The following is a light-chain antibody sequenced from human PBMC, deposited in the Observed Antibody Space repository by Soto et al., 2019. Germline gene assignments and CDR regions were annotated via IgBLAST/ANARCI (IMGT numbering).Light chain of an antibody. CDR1: QSVSNS. J-gene: IGKJ1*01. Sequence: EMVLTPSPATLSLSPGERATLSCRASQSVSNSVAWYQQKPVQAPMLLIYDASNKATGTPARVIGSGSGTNFTRTIGTLAPADLAIYYFQQRSNWPLSFGKGNKVAVK. V-gene: IGKV3-11*01. CDR2: DAS. CDR3: QQRSNWPLS.